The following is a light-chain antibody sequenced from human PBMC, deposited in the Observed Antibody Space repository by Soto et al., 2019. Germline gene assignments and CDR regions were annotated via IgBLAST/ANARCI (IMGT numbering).Light chain of an antibody. V-gene: IGKV1-17*01. Sequence: DIQMTQSPSSLSASVEDRVIITCRASQSISNHLNWYQQKPGKAPKPLIYAASTLQSGVPSRFSGSGSGTEFTLTISSLQPEDLATYYGQQLNSYPSITFGQATRLEIK. CDR3: QQLNSYPSIT. CDR2: AAS. CDR1: QSISNH. J-gene: IGKJ5*01.